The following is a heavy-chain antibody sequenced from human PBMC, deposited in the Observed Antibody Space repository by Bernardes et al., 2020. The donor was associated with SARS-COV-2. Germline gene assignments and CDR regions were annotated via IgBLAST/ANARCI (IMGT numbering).Heavy chain of an antibody. D-gene: IGHD2-2*01. J-gene: IGHJ5*02. V-gene: IGHV3-7*01. CDR2: IKQDGSEK. Sequence: GGSLRLSCAASGFTFSSYWMSWVRQAPGKGLEWVANIKQDGSEKYYVDSVKGRFTISRDNAKNSLYLQMNSLRAEDTAVYYCARDEHCSSTSCYGKHYNWFDPWGQGTLVTVSS. CDR3: ARDEHCSSTSCYGKHYNWFDP. CDR1: GFTFSSYW.